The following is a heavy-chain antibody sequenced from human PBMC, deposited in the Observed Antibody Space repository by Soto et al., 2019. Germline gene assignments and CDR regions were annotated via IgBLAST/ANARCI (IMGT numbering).Heavy chain of an antibody. J-gene: IGHJ5*02. CDR1: GFTFSSYA. V-gene: IGHV3-23*01. CDR2: ISGSGGST. D-gene: IGHD2-8*01. CDR3: AKDLDKCTNGVCYYNWFDP. Sequence: HPGGSLRLSCAASGFTFSSYAMSWVRQAPGKGLEWVSAISGSGGSTYYADSVKGRFTISRDNSKNTLYLQMNSLRAEDTAVYYCAKDLDKCTNGVCYYNWFDPWGQGTLVTVSS.